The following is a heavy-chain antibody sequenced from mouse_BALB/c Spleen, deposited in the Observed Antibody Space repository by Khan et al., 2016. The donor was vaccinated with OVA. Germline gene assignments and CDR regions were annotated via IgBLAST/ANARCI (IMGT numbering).Heavy chain of an antibody. V-gene: IGHV5-9-4*01. Sequence: EVELVESGGGLVKPGGSLKLSCAASGFTFSGYAMSWVHQTPEKRLEWVAEISRSGSKTYYPDTVTGRFTISRDNAKNTLYLEMSSLRSEDTAMYYCARDRYYGSSPDWFAYWGQGTLVTVSA. D-gene: IGHD1-1*01. CDR3: ARDRYYGSSPDWFAY. CDR1: GFTFSGYA. CDR2: ISRSGSKT. J-gene: IGHJ3*01.